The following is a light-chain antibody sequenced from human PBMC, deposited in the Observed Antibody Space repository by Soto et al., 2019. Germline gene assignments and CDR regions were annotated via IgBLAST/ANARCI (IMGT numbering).Light chain of an antibody. Sequence: DTVLTQSPAALSLSPGETATLSCRASQSVRGHLAWYQHKPGQAPRLLIYDASYRATGVPLGFSGSGSATNVIPTIISLESGDYATYYCQQHSDWPPITFGQGTRLEIK. J-gene: IGKJ5*01. CDR3: QQHSDWPPIT. CDR2: DAS. CDR1: QSVRGH. V-gene: IGKV3-11*01.